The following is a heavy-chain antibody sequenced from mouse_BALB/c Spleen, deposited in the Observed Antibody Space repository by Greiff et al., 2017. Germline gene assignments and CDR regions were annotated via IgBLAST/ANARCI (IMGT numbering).Heavy chain of an antibody. CDR3: TRLGREAMDY. Sequence: EVQVVESGGGLVQPGGSMKLSCVASGFTFSNYWMNWVRQSPEKGLEWVAEIRLKSNNYATHYAESVKGRFTISRDDSKSSVYLQMNNLRAEDTGIYYCTRLGREAMDYWGQGTSVTVSS. V-gene: IGHV6-6*02. CDR2: IRLKSNNYAT. J-gene: IGHJ4*01. CDR1: GFTFSNYW. D-gene: IGHD4-1*01.